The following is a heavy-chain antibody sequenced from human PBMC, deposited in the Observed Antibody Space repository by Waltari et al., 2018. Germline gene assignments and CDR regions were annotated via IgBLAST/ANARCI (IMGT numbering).Heavy chain of an antibody. CDR3: ANTPPSTMVQGVTEYYFDY. CDR2: IRYDGSNK. J-gene: IGHJ4*02. CDR1: GFTFSRYG. D-gene: IGHD3-10*01. V-gene: IGHV3-30*02. Sequence: QVQLVESGGGVVQPEGSLRLSCAASGFTFSRYGMHWVRQAPGKWREWLAFIRYDGSNKYEADSVKGRFTISRDNSKNTLYLQMNSLRAEDTAVYYCANTPPSTMVQGVTEYYFDYWGQGTLVTVSS.